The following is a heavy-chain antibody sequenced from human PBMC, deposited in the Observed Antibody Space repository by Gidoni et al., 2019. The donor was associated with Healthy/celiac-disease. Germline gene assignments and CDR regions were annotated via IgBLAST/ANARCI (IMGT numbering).Heavy chain of an antibody. V-gene: IGHV4-34*01. CDR2: INHSGST. J-gene: IGHJ2*01. Sequence: QVQLQQWGAGLLKPSETLSLTCAVSGGSFSGSYWRWIRQPPGTGLAMSGEINHSGSTNYNPSLKSRVTISVDTSKNQFSLKLSSVTAADTAVYYCARGRVDYIWGSYRPYWYFDLWGRGTLVTVSS. CDR3: ARGRVDYIWGSYRPYWYFDL. D-gene: IGHD3-16*02. CDR1: GGSFSGSY.